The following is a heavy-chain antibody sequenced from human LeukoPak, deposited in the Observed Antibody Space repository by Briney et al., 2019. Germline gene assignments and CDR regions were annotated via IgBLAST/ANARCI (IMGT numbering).Heavy chain of an antibody. V-gene: IGHV4-4*02. Sequence: SETLSLTCVVSGGPISSNNWWSWIRQSPGKGLEWIGEIHHSGRTIYNPSLKSRVAISVDKPKSQFSLNVTSVTAADTAVYYCARKMNWGRAFDIWGQGTKVTVSS. J-gene: IGHJ3*02. CDR1: GGPISSNNW. CDR3: ARKMNWGRAFDI. D-gene: IGHD3-16*01. CDR2: IHHSGRT.